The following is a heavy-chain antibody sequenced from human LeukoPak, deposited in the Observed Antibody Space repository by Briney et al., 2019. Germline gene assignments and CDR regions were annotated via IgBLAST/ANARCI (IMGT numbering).Heavy chain of an antibody. Sequence: SETLSLTCNVSGGSISSDGYYWSWIRQHPGKGLEWIGYIYYSGSTYYNPCLESRLTISVDTSKNQFSLKLSSVTAADTAVYYCARVGAGGDYFDYWGQGTLVTVSS. V-gene: IGHV4-31*03. CDR3: ARVGAGGDYFDY. CDR1: GGSISSDGYY. CDR2: IYYSGST. J-gene: IGHJ4*02.